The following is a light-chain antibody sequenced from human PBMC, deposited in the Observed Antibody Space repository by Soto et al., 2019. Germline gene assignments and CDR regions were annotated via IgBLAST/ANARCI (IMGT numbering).Light chain of an antibody. J-gene: IGKJ5*01. V-gene: IGKV3-15*01. CDR2: RTS. Sequence: EIVMTQSPATLSVSPGERATLSCRASQSISSNLAWYQQKPGQAPRLLMFRTSSRATGFPARFSGSGSGTDFTLTISRLEPEDFAVFFCQQYGTSEIIFGQGTRLEIK. CDR3: QQYGTSEII. CDR1: QSISSN.